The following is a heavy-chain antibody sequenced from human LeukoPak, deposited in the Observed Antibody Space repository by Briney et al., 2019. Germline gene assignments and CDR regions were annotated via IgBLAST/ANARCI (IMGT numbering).Heavy chain of an antibody. CDR1: GASVSGSAYY. Sequence: PSETLSLTCTVSGASVSGSAYYWGWIRQPPGKGLEWIGNIYYSGSTYYNESLESRVTISIDTPKNQFSLKLNSVTAADTAMYYCAKSGGYGLIDYWGQGTLVTVSS. V-gene: IGHV4-39*01. CDR3: AKSGGYGLIDY. J-gene: IGHJ4*02. CDR2: IYYSGST. D-gene: IGHD1-26*01.